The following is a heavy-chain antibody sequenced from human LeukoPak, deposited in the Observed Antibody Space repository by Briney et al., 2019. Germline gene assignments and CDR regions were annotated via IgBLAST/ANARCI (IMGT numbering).Heavy chain of an antibody. Sequence: SETLSLTCTVSGGSIRSGGYYWSWIRQHPGKGLEWIGNIYNSGSTYYNPSLKSRVTISVDTSKNQFSLNLTSVTAADTAVYYCARRERYGWVPFDYWGQGTLVTVSS. J-gene: IGHJ4*02. D-gene: IGHD1-1*01. CDR3: ARRERYGWVPFDY. CDR1: GGSIRSGGYY. CDR2: IYNSGST. V-gene: IGHV4-31*03.